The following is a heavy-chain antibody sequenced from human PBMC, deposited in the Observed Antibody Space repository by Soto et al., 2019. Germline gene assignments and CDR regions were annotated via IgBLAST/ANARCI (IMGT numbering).Heavy chain of an antibody. V-gene: IGHV4-30-4*01. CDR3: DRGIRYYVPVLAY. CDR2: IYYSGST. Sequence: SSIHKPPGKGLEWIGYIYYSGSTYYNPSLKSRVTISVDTSKNQFSLKLSSVTAADTAVYYCDRGIRYYVPVLAYRGKGTLVTVTP. D-gene: IGHD3-9*01. J-gene: IGHJ1*01.